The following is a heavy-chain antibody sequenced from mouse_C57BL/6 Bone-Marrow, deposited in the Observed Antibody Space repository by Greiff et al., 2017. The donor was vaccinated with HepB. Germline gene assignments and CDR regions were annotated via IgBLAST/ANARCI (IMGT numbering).Heavy chain of an antibody. J-gene: IGHJ2*01. Sequence: EVQLQQSGPELVKPGASVKMSCKASGYTFTDYNMHWVKQRHGKSLEWIGYINPNNGGTSYNQKFKGKATLTVNKSSSTAYMELRSLTSEDSAVYYCAIYYYGSSYGYWGQGTTLTVSS. CDR2: INPNNGGT. D-gene: IGHD1-1*01. CDR3: AIYYYGSSYGY. V-gene: IGHV1-22*01. CDR1: GYTFTDYN.